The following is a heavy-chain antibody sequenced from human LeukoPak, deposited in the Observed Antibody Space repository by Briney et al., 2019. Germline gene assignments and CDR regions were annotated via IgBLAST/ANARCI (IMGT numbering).Heavy chain of an antibody. CDR3: ARVDARDYYDSSGYYYPYYFDY. D-gene: IGHD3-22*01. CDR2: ISAYNGST. J-gene: IGHJ4*02. V-gene: IGHV1-18*01. Sequence: ASVKVSCKASGGTFSSYAISWVRQAPGQGLEWMGWISAYNGSTNYAQKLQGRVTMTTDTSTSTAYMELRSLRSDDTAVYYCARVDARDYYDSSGYYYPYYFDYWGQGTLVTVSS. CDR1: GGTFSSYA.